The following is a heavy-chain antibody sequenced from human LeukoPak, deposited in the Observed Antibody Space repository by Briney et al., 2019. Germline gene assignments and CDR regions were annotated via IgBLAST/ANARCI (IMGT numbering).Heavy chain of an antibody. CDR1: GGSFSGYY. J-gene: IGHJ5*02. CDR2: INHSGST. CDR3: ARGRGYYDSSGYNWFDP. Sequence: SETLSLTCAVYGGSFSGYYWSWIRQPPGKGLEWIGEINHSGSTNYNPSLKSRVTISVDTSKNQLSLKLSSVTAADTAVYYCARGRGYYDSSGYNWFDPWGQGTLVTVSS. D-gene: IGHD3-22*01. V-gene: IGHV4-34*01.